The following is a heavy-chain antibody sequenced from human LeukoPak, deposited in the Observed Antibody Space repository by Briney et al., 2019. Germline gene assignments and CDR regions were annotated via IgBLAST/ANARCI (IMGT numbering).Heavy chain of an antibody. CDR1: GGSISSYY. CDR2: IYYGGST. CDR3: ARAPRSSSWYFDY. J-gene: IGHJ4*02. V-gene: IGHV4-59*01. Sequence: SETLSLTCTVSGGSISSYYWNWIRQTPGKGLEWIGYIYYGGSTNYNPSLKSRVTIPVDTSKNQVSLKLSSVTAADTAVYYCARAPRSSSWYFDYWGQGTLVTVSS. D-gene: IGHD6-13*01.